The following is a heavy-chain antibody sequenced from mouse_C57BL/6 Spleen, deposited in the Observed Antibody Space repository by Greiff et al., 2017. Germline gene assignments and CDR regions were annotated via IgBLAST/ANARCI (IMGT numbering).Heavy chain of an antibody. CDR1: GYTFTDYE. J-gene: IGHJ2*01. Sequence: QVQLQQSGAELVRPGASVTLSCKASGYTFTDYEMHWVKQTPVHGLEWIGAIDPETGGTAYNQKFKGKAILTADKSSSTAYMELRSLTSEDSAVYYSTREGKITTVESDFDYWGQGTTLTVSS. CDR3: TREGKITTVESDFDY. V-gene: IGHV1-15*01. D-gene: IGHD1-1*01. CDR2: IDPETGGT.